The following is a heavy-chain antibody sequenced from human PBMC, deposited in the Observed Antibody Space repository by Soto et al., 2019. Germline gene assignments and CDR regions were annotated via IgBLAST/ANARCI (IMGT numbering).Heavy chain of an antibody. CDR3: AAFGWFGELFLKGPYGMDV. J-gene: IGHJ6*02. CDR2: IVVGSGNT. Sequence: GPSVKVSCKASGFTFTSSAMQWVRQARGQRLEWIGWIVVGSGNTNYAQKFQERVTITRDMSTSTAYMELSSLRSEDTAVYYCAAFGWFGELFLKGPYGMDVWGQGTTVTVSS. CDR1: GFTFTSSA. D-gene: IGHD3-10*01. V-gene: IGHV1-58*02.